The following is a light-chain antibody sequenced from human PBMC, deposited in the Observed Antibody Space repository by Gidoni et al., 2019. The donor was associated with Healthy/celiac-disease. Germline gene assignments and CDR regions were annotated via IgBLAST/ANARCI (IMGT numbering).Light chain of an antibody. CDR1: QSVSSY. Sequence: EIVLTQSPATLSLSPGERATLSCRASQSVSSYLAWYQQKPGQAPRLLIYDASHRATGIPARFSGSGSGTDFTLTISSLEPEDFAVYYCQQRSNWPSLTFGGXTKVEIK. J-gene: IGKJ4*01. CDR2: DAS. CDR3: QQRSNWPSLT. V-gene: IGKV3-11*01.